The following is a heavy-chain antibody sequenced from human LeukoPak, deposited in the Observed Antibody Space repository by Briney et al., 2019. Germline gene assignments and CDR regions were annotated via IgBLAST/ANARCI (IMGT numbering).Heavy chain of an antibody. Sequence: GGSLRLSCAASGFTFSSYAMSGVRQAPGKGVEWVSAISGSGGSTYYADSVKGRFTISRENSKNTLYLQMNSLRAEDTAVYYCAKGAYCGGDCYPDYFDYWGQGTLVTVSS. D-gene: IGHD2-21*02. CDR1: GFTFSSYA. CDR2: ISGSGGST. V-gene: IGHV3-23*01. CDR3: AKGAYCGGDCYPDYFDY. J-gene: IGHJ4*02.